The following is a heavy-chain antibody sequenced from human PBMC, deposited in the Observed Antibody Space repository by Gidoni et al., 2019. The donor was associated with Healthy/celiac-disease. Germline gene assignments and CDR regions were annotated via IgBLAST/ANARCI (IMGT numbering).Heavy chain of an antibody. CDR2: ISSNGGST. D-gene: IGHD2-15*01. CDR1: GFTFSSYA. Sequence: VQLVESGGGLVQPGGSLRLSCSASGFTFSSYAMTWVRQAPGKGLEYGSAISSNGGSTYYADSVKGRFTISRDNSKNTLYLQMSSLRAEDTAVYYCVKGMGYCSGGSCPAGGFGYWGQGTLVTVSS. CDR3: VKGMGYCSGGSCPAGGFGY. J-gene: IGHJ4*02. V-gene: IGHV3-64D*06.